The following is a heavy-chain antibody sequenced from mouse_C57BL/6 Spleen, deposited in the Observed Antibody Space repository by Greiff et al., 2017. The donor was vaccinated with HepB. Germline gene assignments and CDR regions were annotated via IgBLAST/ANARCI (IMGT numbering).Heavy chain of an antibody. CDR2: IDPSDSET. CDR3: ASEGGNYEGFAY. J-gene: IGHJ3*01. Sequence: VQLQQPGAELVRPGSSVKLSCKASGYTFTSYWMHWVKQRPIQGLEWIGNIDPSDSETHYNQKFKDKATLTVDKSSSTAYMQLSSLTSEDSAVYYCASEGGNYEGFAYWGQGTLVTVSA. D-gene: IGHD2-1*01. CDR1: GYTFTSYW. V-gene: IGHV1-52*01.